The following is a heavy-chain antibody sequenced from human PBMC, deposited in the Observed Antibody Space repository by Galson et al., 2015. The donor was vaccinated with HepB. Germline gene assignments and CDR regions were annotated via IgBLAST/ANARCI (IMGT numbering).Heavy chain of an antibody. CDR1: GFTFSGSA. D-gene: IGHD6-25*01. V-gene: IGHV3-73*01. Sequence: SLRLSCAGSGFTFSGSAMHWVRQASGKGLEWVGRIGSKGINYATAYTASVKGRFTISRDDSKNTAYLQMNSLRTEDTAVYYCTRLGDFSGYSSAWAQGTLVTVSS. J-gene: IGHJ5*02. CDR3: TRLGDFSGYSSA. CDR2: IGSKGINYAT.